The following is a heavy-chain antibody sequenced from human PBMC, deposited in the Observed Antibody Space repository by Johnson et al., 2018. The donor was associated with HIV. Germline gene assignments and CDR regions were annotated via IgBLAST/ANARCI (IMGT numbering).Heavy chain of an antibody. V-gene: IGHV3-30*04. Sequence: QVQLVESGGGVVRPGGSLRLSCAASGFTFNNYAMHWVRQAPGKGLEGVAVMSYDGINNYYADAVKCLFIISRDNSQDKLYLPTNSLRAEDTAVYYCAKDREYGLAWGWAFDIWGQGTVVTVSS. CDR1: GFTFNNYA. CDR2: MSYDGINN. CDR3: AKDREYGLAWGWAFDI. D-gene: IGHD6-19*01. J-gene: IGHJ3*02.